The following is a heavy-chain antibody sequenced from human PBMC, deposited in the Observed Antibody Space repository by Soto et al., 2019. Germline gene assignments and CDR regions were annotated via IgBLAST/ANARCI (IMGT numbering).Heavy chain of an antibody. Sequence: GGSLRLSCAASGFTFDDYAMHWVRQAPGKGLEWVSGISWNSGSIGYADSVKGRFTISRDNAKNSLYLQMNSLRAEDTALYYCAKVRFPRHAGGVDLDYWGQGTLVTVSS. CDR3: AKVRFPRHAGGVDLDY. CDR2: ISWNSGSI. D-gene: IGHD3-16*01. J-gene: IGHJ4*02. CDR1: GFTFDDYA. V-gene: IGHV3-9*01.